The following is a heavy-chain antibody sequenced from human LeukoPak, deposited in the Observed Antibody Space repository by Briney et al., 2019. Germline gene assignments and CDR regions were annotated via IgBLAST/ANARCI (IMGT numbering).Heavy chain of an antibody. CDR3: ARGDTTMVPGYFDY. D-gene: IGHD5-18*01. V-gene: IGHV5-51*01. CDR1: GYMFTHYW. Sequence: GESLESSCKGSGYMFTHYWIAWVRQMPGKGLEWMGIIYPVDSDTRYSPSFQGQVTISADKFISTAYLQWSSLKASDTAMYYCARGDTTMVPGYFDYWGQGTLVTVSS. CDR2: IYPVDSDT. J-gene: IGHJ4*02.